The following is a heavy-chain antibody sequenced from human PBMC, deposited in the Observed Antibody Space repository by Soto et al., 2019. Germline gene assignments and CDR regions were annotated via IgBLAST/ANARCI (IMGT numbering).Heavy chain of an antibody. V-gene: IGHV4-59*08. D-gene: IGHD5-12*01. CDR2: IHYSGST. Sequence: QVQLQESGPGLVKPSETLSLTCSVSGGSINNYYWSWIRQPPGKGLEWIGYIHYSGSTKYNPSLKSRVSMSVDTSENQFSLKLSSVTAADTAVYYCARRKRQDGYNYYFDHWGQGALVTVSS. CDR1: GGSINNYY. CDR3: ARRKRQDGYNYYFDH. J-gene: IGHJ4*02.